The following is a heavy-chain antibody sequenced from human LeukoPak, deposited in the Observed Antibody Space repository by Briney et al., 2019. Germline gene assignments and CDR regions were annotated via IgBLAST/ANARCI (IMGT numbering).Heavy chain of an antibody. CDR1: GGTFSSYA. CDR3: AREEDGRFDY. J-gene: IGHJ4*02. CDR2: IIPIFGTA. V-gene: IGHV1-69*13. Sequence: SVKVSCKASGGTFSSYAISWVRQAPGQGLEWMGGIIPIFGTANYAQKFQGRVTITADESTSTAYMELRSLRSDDTAVYYCAREEDGRFDYWGQGTLVTVSS.